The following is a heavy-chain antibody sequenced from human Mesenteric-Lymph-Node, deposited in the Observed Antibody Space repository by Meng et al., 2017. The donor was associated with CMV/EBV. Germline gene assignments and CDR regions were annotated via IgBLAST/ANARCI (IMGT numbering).Heavy chain of an antibody. D-gene: IGHD6-13*01. Sequence: ASVKVSCKASGYAFTSYGISWVRQAPGQGLEWMGWISAYNGNTNYAQKFQGRVTMTTDTSTSTAYMELRSLKFDDTAVYYCARQGLYGSSWPTSDSWGQGTRVTVSS. CDR2: ISAYNGNT. CDR1: GYAFTSYG. CDR3: ARQGLYGSSWPTSDS. J-gene: IGHJ4*02. V-gene: IGHV1-18*01.